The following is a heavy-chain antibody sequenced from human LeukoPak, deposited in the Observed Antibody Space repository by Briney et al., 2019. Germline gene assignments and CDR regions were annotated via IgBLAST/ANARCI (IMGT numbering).Heavy chain of an antibody. CDR3: ARAVAGMAFDY. J-gene: IGHJ4*02. CDR2: IYYSGST. V-gene: IGHV4-61*05. CDR1: GGSISSSSYY. Sequence: SETLSLTCTVSGGSISSSSYYWGWIRQPPGKGLEWIGYIYYSGSTNYNPSLKSRVTISVDTSKNQFSLKLSSVTAADTAVYYCARAVAGMAFDYWGQGTLVTVSS. D-gene: IGHD6-19*01.